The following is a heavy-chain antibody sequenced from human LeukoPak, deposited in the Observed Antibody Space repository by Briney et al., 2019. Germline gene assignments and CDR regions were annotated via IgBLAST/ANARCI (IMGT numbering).Heavy chain of an antibody. J-gene: IGHJ4*02. CDR3: AKLPSPKLAYFDY. D-gene: IGHD1-1*01. CDR2: IDGSGKIT. CDR1: GFTFSSYA. Sequence: GGSLRLSCAASGFTFSSYALNWVRQAPGKGLEWVSTIDGSGKITKYADSVKGRFTISRDNSKNTLYLQMNSLRAEDTAVYYCAKLPSPKLAYFDYWGQGTLVTVSS. V-gene: IGHV3-23*05.